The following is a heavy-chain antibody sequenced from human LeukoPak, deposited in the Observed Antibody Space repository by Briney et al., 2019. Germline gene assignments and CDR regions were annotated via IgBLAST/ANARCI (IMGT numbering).Heavy chain of an antibody. Sequence: GGSLRLSCAAAGFSVSDNFMSWVRQTPERGLEWVSVLCRNGATRYADCVKDRFTISRDDSKNTLYLQMDRLRAEDTAVYYCAKTRPGGSYDHWGQGTLVTVSS. CDR2: LCRNGAT. CDR3: AKTRPGGSYDH. CDR1: GFSVSDNF. V-gene: IGHV3-53*01. D-gene: IGHD1-26*01. J-gene: IGHJ5*02.